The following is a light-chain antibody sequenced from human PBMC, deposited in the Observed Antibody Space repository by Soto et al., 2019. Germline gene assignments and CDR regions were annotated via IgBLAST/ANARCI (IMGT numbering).Light chain of an antibody. J-gene: IGLJ3*02. CDR3: ADWDDSLAGV. CDR2: SNN. CDR1: SSNIGTNT. V-gene: IGLV1-44*01. Sequence: QSVLTQPPSASGTPGQRVTISCSGSSSNIGTNTVNWYQQLPAPAPKLLIYSNNQRPSWVPDRCSGSNSGTSAALAISGLQYEDEDDYYCADWDDSLAGVFGGGTKLTVL.